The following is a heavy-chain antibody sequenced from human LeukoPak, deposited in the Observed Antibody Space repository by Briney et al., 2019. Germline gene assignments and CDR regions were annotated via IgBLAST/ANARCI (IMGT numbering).Heavy chain of an antibody. V-gene: IGHV3-13*04. CDR2: IGPGGDT. Sequence: QPGGSLRLSCAASGFTLSPYDMHWVRRATGKGLEWVSAIGPGGDTYYPGSVQGRFTISRENAKNSLCLQMNSLRAEDTALYNCVRDAGALLDTAALDYWGQGTLVTVSS. CDR1: GFTLSPYD. CDR3: VRDAGALLDTAALDY. J-gene: IGHJ4*02. D-gene: IGHD5-18*01.